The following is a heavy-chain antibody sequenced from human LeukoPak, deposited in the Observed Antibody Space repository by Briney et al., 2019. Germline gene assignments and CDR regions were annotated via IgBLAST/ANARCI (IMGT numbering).Heavy chain of an antibody. Sequence: GGSLRLSCAASGFTFSSYAMHWVRQAPGKGLEWVAVISYDGSNKYYADSVKGRFTISRVNSKNTLYLQMNSLRAEDTAVYYCARGGRYCSGGSCYLNWFDPWGQGTLVTVSS. D-gene: IGHD2-15*01. V-gene: IGHV3-30*04. CDR2: ISYDGSNK. J-gene: IGHJ5*02. CDR3: ARGGRYCSGGSCYLNWFDP. CDR1: GFTFSSYA.